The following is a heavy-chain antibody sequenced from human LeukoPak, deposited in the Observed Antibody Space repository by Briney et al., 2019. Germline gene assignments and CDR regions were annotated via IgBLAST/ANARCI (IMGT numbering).Heavy chain of an antibody. CDR1: GFTFDDYA. CDR3: AIDSTMVRGALNY. Sequence: GGSLRLSCAASGFTFDDYAMHWVRQAPGKGLEWVSLISWDGSSTYYADSVKGRFTISRDNSKNSLYLQMNSLRAEDTALYYCAIDSTMVRGALNYWGQGTLVTVSS. J-gene: IGHJ4*02. V-gene: IGHV3-43D*03. D-gene: IGHD3-10*01. CDR2: ISWDGSST.